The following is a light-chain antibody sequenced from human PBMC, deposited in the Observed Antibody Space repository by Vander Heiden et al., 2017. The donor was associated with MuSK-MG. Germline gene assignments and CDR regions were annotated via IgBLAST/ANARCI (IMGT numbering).Light chain of an antibody. Sequence: HTVVPQEPSLPVSPGGTVTLTCASSTGAVTSGYYPNCFQQKPGHPPRVLIYSTSNKHAWTPARFSGSLLGGNAALTLSGGQPEDEAEDYCLLYYGGAHRVFGGGTKLTVL. V-gene: IGLV7-43*01. J-gene: IGLJ2*01. CDR3: LLYYGGAHRV. CDR2: STS. CDR1: TGAVTSGYY.